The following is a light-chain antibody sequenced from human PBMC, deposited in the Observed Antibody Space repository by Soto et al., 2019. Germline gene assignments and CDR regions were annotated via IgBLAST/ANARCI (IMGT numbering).Light chain of an antibody. CDR2: GAS. CDR1: QSVSSSY. J-gene: IGKJ2*01. CDR3: QQYGSSPDT. V-gene: IGKV3-20*01. Sequence: EIVLTQSPGTLSLSPGERATLSCRASQSVSSSYLAWYPQKPGQAPRLLIYGASSRATGIPDRFSGSGSGTDVTLTISRLEPEDFAVYYCQQYGSSPDTFGQGTKLEIK.